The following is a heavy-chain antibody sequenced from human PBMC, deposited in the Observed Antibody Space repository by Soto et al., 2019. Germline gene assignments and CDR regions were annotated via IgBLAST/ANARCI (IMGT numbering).Heavy chain of an antibody. CDR1: GFTFSKYA. J-gene: IGHJ6*02. CDR2: ISGSGGII. CDR3: ARDYDDFIIGGYYFYGMDV. D-gene: IGHD3-3*01. Sequence: EVQLLESGGGVVQPGGSLRLSCVVSGFTFSKYAMSWVRQAPGKGLEWVSSISGSGGIIKYADSEKDRFTISRDNYQNTLFLQMKSLSAEDTAVYYCARDYDDFIIGGYYFYGMDVWCQGTTVTVSS. V-gene: IGHV3-23*01.